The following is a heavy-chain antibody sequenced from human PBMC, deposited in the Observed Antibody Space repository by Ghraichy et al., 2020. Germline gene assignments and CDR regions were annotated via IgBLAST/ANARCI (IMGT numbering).Heavy chain of an antibody. V-gene: IGHV3-7*01. CDR2: INQDGSEK. D-gene: IGHD6-19*01. CDR3: ARTVYSSDWYQYVY. J-gene: IGHJ4*02. CDR1: GFTFSSYW. Sequence: GVLRLSCAASGFTFSSYWMSWVRQAPGKGLEWVANINQDGSEKYYVDSVKGRFTISRDNAKNSLYLQMNSLRAEDTAVYYCARTVYSSDWYQYVYWGQGTLVTVSS.